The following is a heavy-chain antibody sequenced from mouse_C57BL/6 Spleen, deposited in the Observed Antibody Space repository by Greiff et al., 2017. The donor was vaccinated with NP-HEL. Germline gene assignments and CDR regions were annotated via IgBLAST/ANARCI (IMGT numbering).Heavy chain of an antibody. CDR2: ISYDGSN. CDR1: GYSITSGYY. V-gene: IGHV3-6*01. Sequence: EVKFEESGPGLVKPSQSLSLTCSVTGYSITSGYYWNWIRQFPGNKLEWMGYISYDGSNNYNPSLKNRISITRDTSKNQFFLKLNSVTTEDTATYYCARENFDYWGQGTTLTVSS. J-gene: IGHJ2*01. CDR3: ARENFDY.